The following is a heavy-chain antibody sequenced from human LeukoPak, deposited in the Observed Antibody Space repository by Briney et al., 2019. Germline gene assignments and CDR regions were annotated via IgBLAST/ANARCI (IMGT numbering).Heavy chain of an antibody. V-gene: IGHV3-64*04. CDR3: ARARYSGTWTLHI. D-gene: IGHD6-13*01. J-gene: IGHJ2*01. CDR2: ISINGGST. CDR1: GFTFSSYA. Sequence: PGGSLRLSCSASGFTFSSYAMYWVRQAPGKGLEYVSAISINGGSTYYADSVKGRFTISRDNAKNTLYLQMSSLRGEDTAVYYCARARYSGTWTLHIWGRGTLVTVSS.